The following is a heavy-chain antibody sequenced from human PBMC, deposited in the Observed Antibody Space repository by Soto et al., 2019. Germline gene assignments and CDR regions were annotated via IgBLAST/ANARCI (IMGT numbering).Heavy chain of an antibody. J-gene: IGHJ3*02. D-gene: IGHD6-19*01. CDR3: GRFNLAVSRLHPFDI. CDR2: ISAYNGNT. Sequence: GASVKVSCKASGYTFTSYGISWVRQAPGQGLEWVGWISAYNGNTNYAQKLQGRVTMTTDTSTSTTYMELRSLRSDDTAVYYCGRFNLAVSRLHPFDICGQGSMVPVSS. CDR1: GYTFTSYG. V-gene: IGHV1-18*01.